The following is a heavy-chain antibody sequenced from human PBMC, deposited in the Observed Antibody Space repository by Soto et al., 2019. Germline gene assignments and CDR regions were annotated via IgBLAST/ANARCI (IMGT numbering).Heavy chain of an antibody. CDR1: GGTFSSYT. V-gene: IGHV1-69*08. J-gene: IGHJ4*02. Sequence: QVQLVQSGAEVKKPGSSVKFSCKASGGTFSSYTIGWVRQAPGQGLEWMGRIIPILGIANYAQKFQRRVTITADKSTSTAYMELSSLRSEDTAVYYCARDMPGYRNWGQGTLDTVSS. CDR3: ARDMPGYRN. CDR2: IIPILGIA. D-gene: IGHD6-13*01.